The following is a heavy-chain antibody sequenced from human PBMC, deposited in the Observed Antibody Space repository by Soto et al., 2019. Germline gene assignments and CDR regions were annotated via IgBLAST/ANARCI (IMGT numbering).Heavy chain of an antibody. D-gene: IGHD2-2*01. V-gene: IGHV3-33*01. Sequence: PGGSLRLSCAASGFTFSSYGMHWVRQAPGKGLEWVAVIWYDGSNKYYADSVKGRFTISRDNSKNTLYLQMNSLRAEDTAVYYCARGPALPHQLPDYWGQGTLVTVSS. CDR1: GFTFSSYG. J-gene: IGHJ4*02. CDR3: ARGPALPHQLPDY. CDR2: IWYDGSNK.